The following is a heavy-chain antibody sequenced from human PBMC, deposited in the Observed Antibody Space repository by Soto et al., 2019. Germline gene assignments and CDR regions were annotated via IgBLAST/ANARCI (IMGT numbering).Heavy chain of an antibody. CDR2: IKSKTDGGTT. CDR1: GFTFSNAW. D-gene: IGHD3-22*01. J-gene: IGHJ4*02. V-gene: IGHV3-15*01. Sequence: GGSLRLSCAASGFTFSNAWMSWVRQAPGKGLEWVGRIKSKTDGGTTDYAAPVKGRFTISRDDSKNTLYLQMNSLKTEDTAVYYCTTYYDSSGYLQYYFDYWGQGTLVTVSS. CDR3: TTYYDSSGYLQYYFDY.